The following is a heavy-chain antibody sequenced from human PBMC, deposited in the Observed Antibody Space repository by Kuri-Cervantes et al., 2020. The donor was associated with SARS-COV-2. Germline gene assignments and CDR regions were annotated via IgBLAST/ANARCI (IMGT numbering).Heavy chain of an antibody. CDR1: GFTVSSNY. CDR3: AKDMSIGAAAGTHDYYMDV. Sequence: GESLKISCAASGFTVSSNYMSWVRQAPGKGLKWVSVIYSGGSTYYADSVKGRFTISRDNSKNSLYLQMNSLRAEDTALYYCAKDMSIGAAAGTHDYYMDVWGKGTTVTVSS. D-gene: IGHD6-13*01. V-gene: IGHV3-53*05. J-gene: IGHJ6*03. CDR2: IYSGGST.